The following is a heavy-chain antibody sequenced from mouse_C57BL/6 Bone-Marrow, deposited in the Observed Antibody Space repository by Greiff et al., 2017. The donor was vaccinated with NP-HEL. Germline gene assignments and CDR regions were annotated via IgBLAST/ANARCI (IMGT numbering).Heavy chain of an antibody. Sequence: VMLVESGPELVKPGASVKISCKASGYAFSSSWMNWVKQRPGTGLEWIGRIYPGDGDTNYNGKFKGKATLTADKASSTAYMQLSSLTSEDSAVYFCARYGSSLDYWGKGTTLTVSS. V-gene: IGHV1-82*01. D-gene: IGHD1-1*01. CDR3: ARYGSSLDY. CDR2: IYPGDGDT. CDR1: GYAFSSSW. J-gene: IGHJ2*01.